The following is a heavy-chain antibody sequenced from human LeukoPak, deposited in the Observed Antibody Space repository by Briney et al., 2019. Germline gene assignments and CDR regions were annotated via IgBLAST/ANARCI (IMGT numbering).Heavy chain of an antibody. V-gene: IGHV3-33*01. CDR2: IWYDGSNK. J-gene: IGHJ3*02. D-gene: IGHD2-21*02. CDR1: GFTFSSYG. CDR3: AVTADAFDI. Sequence: GRSLRLSCAASGFTFSSYGMHWVRQAPGKGLEWVAAIWYDGSNKYYADSVKGRFTISRDNSKNTLYLQMNSLRAEDTAVYYCAVTADAFDIWGQGTMVTVSS.